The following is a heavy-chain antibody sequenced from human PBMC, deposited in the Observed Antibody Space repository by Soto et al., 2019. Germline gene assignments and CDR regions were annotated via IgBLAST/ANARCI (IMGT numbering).Heavy chain of an antibody. CDR1: GYTFTSYG. D-gene: IGHD3-10*01. CDR2: ISAYNGNT. V-gene: IGHV1-18*01. J-gene: IGHJ5*02. CDR3: ARGLLTVVRGVRDNWFDP. Sequence: GASVKVSCKASGYTFTSYGISWVRQAPGQGLEWMGWISAYNGNTNYAQKLQGRVTMTTDTSTSTAYMELRSLRSDDTAVYYCARGLLTVVRGVRDNWFDPWGQGTLVTVSS.